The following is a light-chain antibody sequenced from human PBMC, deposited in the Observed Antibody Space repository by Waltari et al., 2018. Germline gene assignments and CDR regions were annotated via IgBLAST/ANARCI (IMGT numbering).Light chain of an antibody. V-gene: IGLV2-14*01. CDR3: VSYTRNNTSI. CDR2: GVS. Sequence: QSALTQPASVSGSPGQSITISCTGTSSDVGGYDYVSWCQQHPGKAPKVMIYGVSRRPSGVSDRFSGSKSGNTASLTISGLQAEDEADYYCVSYTRNNTSIFGGGTKLTVL. J-gene: IGLJ2*01. CDR1: SSDVGGYDY.